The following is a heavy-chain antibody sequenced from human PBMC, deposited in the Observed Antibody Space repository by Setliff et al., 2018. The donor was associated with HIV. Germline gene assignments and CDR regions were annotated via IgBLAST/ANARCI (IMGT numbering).Heavy chain of an antibody. J-gene: IGHJ6*03. CDR3: LRGSIQVPGLDHMDV. V-gene: IGHV3-13*01. CDR1: GFTLRSYD. CDR2: LGVRGDT. D-gene: IGHD5-18*01. Sequence: GESLKISCVVSGFTLRSYDMYWVRQAPGEGLEWVSGLGVRGDTYYTGSVKGRFAISRESAKNSLYLQMSNLRPEDTGVYYCLRGSIQVPGLDHMDVCGKGTTVTVSS.